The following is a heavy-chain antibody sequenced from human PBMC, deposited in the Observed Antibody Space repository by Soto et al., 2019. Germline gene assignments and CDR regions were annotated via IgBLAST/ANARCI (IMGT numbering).Heavy chain of an antibody. D-gene: IGHD2-15*01. CDR1: GYTFTSYD. J-gene: IGHJ6*02. V-gene: IGHV1-8*01. CDR3: ARGMTPRSYYDGMDV. CDR2: MNPNSGNT. Sequence: QVQLVQSGAEVKKPGASVKVSCKASGYTFTSYDINWVRQATGQGLEWMGWMNPNSGNTGYAQKFQGRVTMTRNTSTXTDYMELSSLRSEDTAVYYCARGMTPRSYYDGMDVWGQGTTVTVSS.